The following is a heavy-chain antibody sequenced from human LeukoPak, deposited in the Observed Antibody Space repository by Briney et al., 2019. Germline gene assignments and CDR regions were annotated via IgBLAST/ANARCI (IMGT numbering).Heavy chain of an antibody. CDR2: ITGSGGYT. CDR3: AKENSGKYPDY. Sequence: PGGSLRLSCTASGFASANYAVSWVRQAPGKGLEWVSAITGSGGYTYYADSVKGRFTISRDDSKNTLYLQMNSLRAEDTAVYYCAKENSGKYPDYWGQGTLVTVSS. J-gene: IGHJ4*02. CDR1: GFASANYA. V-gene: IGHV3-23*01. D-gene: IGHD1-26*01.